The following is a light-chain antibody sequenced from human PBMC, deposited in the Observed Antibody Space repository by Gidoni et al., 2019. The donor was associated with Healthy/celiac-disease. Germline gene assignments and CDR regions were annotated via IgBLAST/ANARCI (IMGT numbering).Light chain of an antibody. CDR2: AAS. CDR1: QSISSY. V-gene: IGKV1-39*01. J-gene: IGKJ2*01. CDR3: QQSYSTPLYT. Sequence: DIQMTQSPSSLSASVGDRVTITCRASQSISSYLNWYQQKPGKAPKLLIYAASSLQSGVPSRFSCSVSGTDFTLTISSLQPEDFATYYCQQSYSTPLYTFGQGTKLEIK.